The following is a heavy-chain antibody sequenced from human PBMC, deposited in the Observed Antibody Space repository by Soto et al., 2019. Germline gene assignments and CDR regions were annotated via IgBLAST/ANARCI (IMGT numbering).Heavy chain of an antibody. CDR3: ARHGSGSHYNNWFDP. Sequence: PSETLSLSCTVSGGSIRSSSYYWGWIRQPPGKGLEWIGSIYYSGSTYYNPSLKSRVTISVDTSKNQFSLKLSSVTAADTAVYYCARHGSGSHYNNWFDPWGQGTLVTVS. J-gene: IGHJ5*02. CDR1: GGSIRSSSYY. V-gene: IGHV4-39*01. D-gene: IGHD3-10*01. CDR2: IYYSGST.